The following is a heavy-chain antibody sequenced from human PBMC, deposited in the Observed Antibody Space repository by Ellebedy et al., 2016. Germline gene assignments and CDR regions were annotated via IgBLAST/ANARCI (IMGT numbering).Heavy chain of an antibody. CDR1: RFTMNVFA. J-gene: IGHJ4*02. D-gene: IGHD4/OR15-4a*01. V-gene: IGHV3-23*01. Sequence: GESLKISXEASRFTMNVFAMTWVRQAPGKGLEWVSAITGSGDSTYYADSVKGRFTISRDNSKNTLYLQMNSLRAEDTALYYCAKGMRGGADFDYWGQGTLVTVSS. CDR2: ITGSGDST. CDR3: AKGMRGGADFDY.